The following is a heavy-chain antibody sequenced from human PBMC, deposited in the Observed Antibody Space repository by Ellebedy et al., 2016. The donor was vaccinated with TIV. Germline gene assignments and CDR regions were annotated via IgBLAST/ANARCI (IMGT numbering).Heavy chain of an antibody. D-gene: IGHD6-6*01. CDR2: ISSSSSTI. Sequence: GESLKISXAASGFTFSSYNMNWVRQAPGKGLEWVSYISSSSSTIYYADSVKGRFTISRDNAKNSLYLQMNSLRAEDTAVYYCAREYSSSSGRSLDSWGQGTPVTVSS. V-gene: IGHV3-48*01. CDR3: AREYSSSSGRSLDS. J-gene: IGHJ5*02. CDR1: GFTFSSYN.